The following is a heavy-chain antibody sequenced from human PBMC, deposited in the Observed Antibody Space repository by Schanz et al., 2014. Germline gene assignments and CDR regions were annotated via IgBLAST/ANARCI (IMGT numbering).Heavy chain of an antibody. D-gene: IGHD2-8*02. CDR1: GFTLSNYA. CDR3: AKTLFPGGTQTFGN. V-gene: IGHV3-23*01. CDR2: LSEGGGGT. Sequence: EMQLLESGGGLAQPGGSLRLSCAASGFTLSNYAMSWVRQAPGKGLEWVSALSEGGGGTHYADSVRGRFTISRDSSKNTLFLQMNSLRTEDTAVYYCAKTLFPGGTQTFGNWGRGTLXTVSS. J-gene: IGHJ4*02.